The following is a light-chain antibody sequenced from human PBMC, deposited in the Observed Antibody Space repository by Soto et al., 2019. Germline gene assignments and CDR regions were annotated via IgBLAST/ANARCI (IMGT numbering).Light chain of an antibody. Sequence: QSVLTQPASVSGSPGQSITISCAGTSSDVGGYNYVSWYQQHPGKAPKLIICDVSNRPSGVSSRFSGSKSGNTASLTISGLQAEDEADYYCSSFAGTSYVFGTGTKATVL. CDR3: SSFAGTSYV. CDR2: DVS. CDR1: SSDVGGYNY. J-gene: IGLJ1*01. V-gene: IGLV2-14*01.